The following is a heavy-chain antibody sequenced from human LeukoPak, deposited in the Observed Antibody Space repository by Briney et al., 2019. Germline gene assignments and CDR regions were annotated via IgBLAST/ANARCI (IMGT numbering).Heavy chain of an antibody. D-gene: IGHD4-11*01. Sequence: AGGSLRLSCAASGFTFSSYAMHWVRQAPGKGLEYVSAISSNGGSTYYANSVKGRFTISRDNSKNTLYLQMGSLRAEDMAVYYCARVQDYIEGTYYFDYWGQGTLVTVSS. CDR2: ISSNGGST. CDR3: ARVQDYIEGTYYFDY. V-gene: IGHV3-64*01. J-gene: IGHJ4*02. CDR1: GFTFSSYA.